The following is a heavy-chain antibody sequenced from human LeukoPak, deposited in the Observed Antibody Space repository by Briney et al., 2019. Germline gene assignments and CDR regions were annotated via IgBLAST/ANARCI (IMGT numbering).Heavy chain of an antibody. V-gene: IGHV1-18*01. CDR2: ISTYNGNT. J-gene: IGHJ6*02. Sequence: ASVKVSCKASGYTFTSYGISWVRQAPGQGLEWMGWISTYNGNTNYAQKLQGRVTMTTDTSTSTAYMELRSLRSDDTAVYYCARDGDWSRPSNLYYSYGMDVWGQGTTVTVSS. CDR1: GYTFTSYG. CDR3: ARDGDWSRPSNLYYSYGMDV. D-gene: IGHD3-9*01.